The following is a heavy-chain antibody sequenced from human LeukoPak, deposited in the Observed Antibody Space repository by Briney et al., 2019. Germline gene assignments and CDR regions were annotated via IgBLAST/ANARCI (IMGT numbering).Heavy chain of an antibody. CDR3: ASPRDGYKVFDY. CDR1: GGTFSSYA. D-gene: IGHD5-24*01. Sequence: GASVKVSCKASGGTFSSYAISWVRQAPGQGLEWMGGIIPIFGTANYAQKFQGRVTITADESTSTAYMELSSLRSEDTAVYYCASPRDGYKVFDYWGQGTLVTVSS. CDR2: IIPIFGTA. J-gene: IGHJ4*02. V-gene: IGHV1-69*13.